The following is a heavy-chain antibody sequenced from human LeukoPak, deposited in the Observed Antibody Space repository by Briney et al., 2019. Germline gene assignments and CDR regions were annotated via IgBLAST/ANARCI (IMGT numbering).Heavy chain of an antibody. Sequence: ASVKVSCKASGGTFSSYAISWVRQAPGQGLEWMGRINPNNGDTQYTQKFQDRVTMTRDTSISTAYMELSRLRSDDTAVYYCARGNKVATITYFAYGGKGTLVTVS. D-gene: IGHD5-12*01. CDR2: INPNNGDT. CDR1: GGTFSSYA. V-gene: IGHV1-2*06. CDR3: ARGNKVATITYFAY. J-gene: IGHJ4*02.